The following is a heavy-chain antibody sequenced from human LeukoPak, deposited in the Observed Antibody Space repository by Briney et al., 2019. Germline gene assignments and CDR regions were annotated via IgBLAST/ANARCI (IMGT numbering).Heavy chain of an antibody. CDR2: FDPEDGET. CDR1: GYTLTELS. Sequence: ASVKVSCKVSGYTLTELSMHWVRQAPGKGLEWMGGFDPEDGETIYAQKFQGRVTMTEDTSTDTAYMELSSLRSEDTAVYYCATDVVQPYGMDVWGQGTTVTVSS. D-gene: IGHD1-1*01. CDR3: ATDVVQPYGMDV. V-gene: IGHV1-24*01. J-gene: IGHJ6*02.